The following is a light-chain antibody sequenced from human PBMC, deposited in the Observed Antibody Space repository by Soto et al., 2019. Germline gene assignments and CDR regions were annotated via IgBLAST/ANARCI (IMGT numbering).Light chain of an antibody. J-gene: IGKJ3*01. CDR2: DAS. CDR3: QQYDNLPWR. Sequence: DIQMTQSPSSLSASVGDRVTITCQASQDISNYLNWYQQKPGKAPKLLIYDASKLETGVPSRFSGSGSGTDFTFTISSLQPEDIATYYCQQYDNLPWRFGPGTKVDIK. CDR1: QDISNY. V-gene: IGKV1-33*01.